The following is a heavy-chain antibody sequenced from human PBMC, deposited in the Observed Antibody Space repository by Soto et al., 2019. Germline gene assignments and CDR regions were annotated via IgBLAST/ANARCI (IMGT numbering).Heavy chain of an antibody. CDR2: IYYSGST. CDR3: ARVPRGYYDSSGYNYGMDV. V-gene: IGHV4-39*07. J-gene: IGHJ6*02. CDR1: GGSISSSSYY. Sequence: SETLSLTCTVSGGSISSSSYYWGWIRQPPGKGLEWIGNIYYSGSTYYNPSLKSRVTISVDTSKNQFSLKLSSVTAADTAVYYCARVPRGYYDSSGYNYGMDVWGQGTTVTVSS. D-gene: IGHD3-22*01.